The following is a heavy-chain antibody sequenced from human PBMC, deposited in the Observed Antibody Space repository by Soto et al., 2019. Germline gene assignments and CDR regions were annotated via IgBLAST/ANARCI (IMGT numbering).Heavy chain of an antibody. J-gene: IGHJ4*02. CDR3: AKSMWPPLSTGTIDY. D-gene: IGHD1-7*01. CDR1: GFTFSSYA. CDR2: ISGSGGST. V-gene: IGHV3-23*01. Sequence: GGSLRLSCAASGFTFSSYAMSWVRQAPGKGLEWVSAISGSGGSTYYADSVKGRFTTSRDNSKNTLYLQMNSLRAEDTAVYYCAKSMWPPLSTGTIDYWGQGTLVTVSS.